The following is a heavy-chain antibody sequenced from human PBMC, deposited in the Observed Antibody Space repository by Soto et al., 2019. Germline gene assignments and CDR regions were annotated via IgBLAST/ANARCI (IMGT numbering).Heavy chain of an antibody. CDR3: VRRVVTTQDDAFDI. V-gene: IGHV1-18*01. Sequence: QVQLVQSGPEVKKPGASVTLSCKASGYNFNNYGISWVRQAPGQGLEWMGWISGNNGNTKYGQKFQGRVSLTTDSSTSTAYMEMRSLRSDDTADYYCVRRVVTTQDDAFDIWGPGTRVTVSS. J-gene: IGHJ3*02. D-gene: IGHD2-21*02. CDR2: ISGNNGNT. CDR1: GYNFNNYG.